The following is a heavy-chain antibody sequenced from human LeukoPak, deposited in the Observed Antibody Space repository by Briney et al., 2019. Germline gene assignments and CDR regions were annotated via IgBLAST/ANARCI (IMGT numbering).Heavy chain of an antibody. CDR2: INPNSGGT. V-gene: IGHV1-2*02. CDR1: GYTFTGYY. Sequence: ASVKVSCKASGYTFTGYYIHWVRQAPGQGFEWMGWINPNSGGTNYAQKFQGRVTMTRDTSISTAYMELSRLRSDDTAVYYCARGFLSTKFRYCTGTSCTEFDYWGQGTLVTVSS. J-gene: IGHJ4*02. D-gene: IGHD2-2*01. CDR3: ARGFLSTKFRYCTGTSCTEFDY.